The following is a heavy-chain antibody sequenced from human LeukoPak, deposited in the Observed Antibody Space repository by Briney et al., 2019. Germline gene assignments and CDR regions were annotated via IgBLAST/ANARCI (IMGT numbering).Heavy chain of an antibody. V-gene: IGHV4-38-2*02. CDR3: ARVYYSSSYDYWYFDL. CDR2: IYHSGST. J-gene: IGHJ2*01. D-gene: IGHD6-13*01. CDR1: GYSISSGYF. Sequence: SETLSLTCTVSGYSISSGYFWGWIRQPPGKGLEWIGSIYHSGSTYYNPSLKSRVTISVDTSKNQFSLKLSSVTAADTAVYYCARVYYSSSYDYWYFDLWGRGTLVTVSS.